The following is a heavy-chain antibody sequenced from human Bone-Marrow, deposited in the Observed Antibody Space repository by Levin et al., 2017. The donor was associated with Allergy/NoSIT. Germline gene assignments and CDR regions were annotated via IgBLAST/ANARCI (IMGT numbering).Heavy chain of an antibody. CDR2: IKSKTDGGTT. V-gene: IGHV3-15*01. J-gene: IGHJ4*02. CDR3: TTDYDFWSGTFDY. Sequence: GGSLRLSCAASGLTFSNAWMSWVRQAPGKGLEWVGRIKSKTDGGTTDYPAPVKGRFTISRDDSKNTLYLQMNSLKIEDTALYYCTTDYDFWSGTFDYWGQGTLVTVSS. D-gene: IGHD3-3*01. CDR1: GLTFSNAW.